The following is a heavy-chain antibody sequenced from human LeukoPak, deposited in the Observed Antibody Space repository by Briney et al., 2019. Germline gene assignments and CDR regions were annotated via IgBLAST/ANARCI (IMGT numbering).Heavy chain of an antibody. V-gene: IGHV4-4*07. CDR2: IYTSGST. CDR1: GGSISSYY. J-gene: IGHJ6*03. D-gene: IGHD5-12*01. CDR3: ARAKLATISGYYYYMDV. Sequence: SETLSLTCTVSGGSISSYYWSWIRRPAGKGLEWIGRIYTSGSTNYNPSLKSRVTMSVDTSKNQFSLKLSSVTAADTAVYYCARAKLATISGYYYYMDVWGKGTTVTVSS.